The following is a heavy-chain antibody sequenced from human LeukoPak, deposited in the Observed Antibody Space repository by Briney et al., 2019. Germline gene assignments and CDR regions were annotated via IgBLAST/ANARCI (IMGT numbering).Heavy chain of an antibody. CDR3: ARDGAAAGPIDY. V-gene: IGHV1-69*04. CDR1: GGTFSSYA. J-gene: IGHJ4*02. Sequence: GALVKVSCKASGGTFSSYAISWVRQAPGQGLEWMGRIIPILGIANYAQKFQGRVTITADKSTSTAYMELSSLRSEDTAVYYCARDGAAAGPIDYWGQGTLVTVSS. D-gene: IGHD6-13*01. CDR2: IIPILGIA.